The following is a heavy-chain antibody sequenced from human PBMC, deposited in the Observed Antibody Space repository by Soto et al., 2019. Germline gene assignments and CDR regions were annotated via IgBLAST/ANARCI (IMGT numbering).Heavy chain of an antibody. CDR2: ISSSGSTI. V-gene: IGHV3-11*01. J-gene: IGHJ4*02. Sequence: PGGSLRLSCAASGFTFSDYYMSWIRQAPGQGLEWVSYISSSGSTIYYADSVKGRFTISRDNAKNSLYLQMNSLRAEDTAVYYCARVADYYDSSGYSRFDYWGQGTLVTVSS. CDR1: GFTFSDYY. CDR3: ARVADYYDSSGYSRFDY. D-gene: IGHD3-22*01.